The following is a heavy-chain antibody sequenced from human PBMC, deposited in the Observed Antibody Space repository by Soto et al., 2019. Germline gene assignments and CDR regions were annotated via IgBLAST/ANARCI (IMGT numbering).Heavy chain of an antibody. CDR1: GFNFSAYD. CDR2: IGAADDP. CDR3: ARAYSARLPRRADYYFAMDV. J-gene: IGHJ6*02. D-gene: IGHD2-15*01. Sequence: GESLKISFAASGFNFSAYDMHWVRQTTGKVLEWVSAIGAADDPYYLGSVKGRFTNSRENAKNSLYLQMNSLRAEDTAVYHSARAYSARLPRRADYYFAMDVWGQGTTVPVYS. V-gene: IGHV3-13*05.